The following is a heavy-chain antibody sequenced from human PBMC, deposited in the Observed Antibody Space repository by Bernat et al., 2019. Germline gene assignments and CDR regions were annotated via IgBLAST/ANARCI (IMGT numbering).Heavy chain of an antibody. CDR2: IKQDGSEK. Sequence: EVQLVESGGGLVQPGGSLRLSCAASGFTFSSYWMSWVRQAPGKGLEWVANIKQDGSEKYYVDSVKGRFTISRDNAKNSLYLQMNSLRAEDTAVYYCARDQAYYDSLTGPYYYYYGMDVRGQGTTVTVSS. J-gene: IGHJ6*02. CDR1: GFTFSSYW. D-gene: IGHD3-9*01. V-gene: IGHV3-7*01. CDR3: ARDQAYYDSLTGPYYYYYGMDV.